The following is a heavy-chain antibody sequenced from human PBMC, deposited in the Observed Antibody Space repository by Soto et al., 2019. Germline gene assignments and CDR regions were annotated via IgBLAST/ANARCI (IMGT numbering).Heavy chain of an antibody. J-gene: IGHJ6*02. D-gene: IGHD1-1*01. Sequence: QITLRESGPTLVKPTQTLTVTCAYSGFSFSTTGVGVGWFRQPPGQALQWLALIYWNGNERYSPSLNGRLTVTKDTSKNLVLLTMTKVDPVDTATYYCAHELSGYYYVMDVWGPGTNVTVSS. CDR3: AHELSGYYYVMDV. CDR2: IYWNGNE. CDR1: GFSFSTTGVG. V-gene: IGHV2-5*01.